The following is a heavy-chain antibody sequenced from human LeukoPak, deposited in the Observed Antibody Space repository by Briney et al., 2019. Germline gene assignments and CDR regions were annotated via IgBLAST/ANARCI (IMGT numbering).Heavy chain of an antibody. J-gene: IGHJ4*02. CDR3: ARRYCSSTSCYRIGY. V-gene: IGHV1-18*01. CDR2: ISAYNGNT. D-gene: IGHD2-2*01. CDR1: GGTFSSYA. Sequence: GSSVKVSCKASGGTFSSYAISWVRQAPGQGLEWMGWISAYNGNTNYAQKLQGRVTMTTDTSTSTAYMELRSLRSDDTAVYYCARRYCSSTSCYRIGYWGQGTLVTVSS.